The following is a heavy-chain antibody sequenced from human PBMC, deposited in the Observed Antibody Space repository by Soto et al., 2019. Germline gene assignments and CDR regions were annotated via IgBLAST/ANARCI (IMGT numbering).Heavy chain of an antibody. CDR2: FDPEDGET. CDR3: TVRQSVTTKTNFDY. CDR1: GYTLTELS. J-gene: IGHJ4*02. V-gene: IGHV1-24*01. D-gene: IGHD4-17*01. Sequence: ASVKVSCKVSGYTLTELSMHWVRQAPGKGLEWMGGFDPEDGETIYAQKFQGRVTMTEDTSTDIAYMELSSLRSEDTAVYYCTVRQSVTTKTNFDYWGQGTLVTVSS.